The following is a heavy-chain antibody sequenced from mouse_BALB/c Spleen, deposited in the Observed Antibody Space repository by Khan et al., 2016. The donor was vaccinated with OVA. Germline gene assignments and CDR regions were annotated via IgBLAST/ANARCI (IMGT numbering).Heavy chain of an antibody. CDR3: ARSCDGNYREAMDY. V-gene: IGHV2-6-7*01. D-gene: IGHD2-1*01. CDR1: GFSLTGYG. CDR2: IWGDGST. Sequence: QVQLKESGPGLVAPSQSLSITCTVSGFSLTGYGVNWVRQPPGKGLEWLGMIWGDGSTDYNSALKSRLSISTDNSTSQVFLIMNSLQTDDTAGYYGARSCDGNYREAMDYWGQGTSVTVSS. J-gene: IGHJ4*01.